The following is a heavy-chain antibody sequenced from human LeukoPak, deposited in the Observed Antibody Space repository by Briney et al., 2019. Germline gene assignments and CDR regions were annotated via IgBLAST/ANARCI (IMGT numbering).Heavy chain of an antibody. D-gene: IGHD2-15*01. CDR1: GFTFSSYA. CDR3: ASGALGYCSGGSCYFGGGIDY. V-gene: IGHV3-30*04. Sequence: PGGSLRLSCAASGFTFSSYAMHWGRQAPGKGLEGGAVISYDGSNKYNADSAKGRFTISRDNSKNTLYLQMNSLRAEDTAVYYCASGALGYCSGGSCYFGGGIDYWGQGTLVTVSS. J-gene: IGHJ4*02. CDR2: ISYDGSNK.